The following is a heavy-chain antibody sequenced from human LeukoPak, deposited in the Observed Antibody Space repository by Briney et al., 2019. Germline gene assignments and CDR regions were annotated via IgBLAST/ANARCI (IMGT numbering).Heavy chain of an antibody. CDR2: INPSGGST. J-gene: IGHJ6*03. V-gene: IGHV1-46*01. CDR3: ARSFGASQQYTSSWNYYYMDV. D-gene: IGHD6-13*01. CDR1: GYTFTNYY. Sequence: GASVKVSRKASGYTFTNYYVHWVRQAPGQGLEWMGIINPSGGSTSYPQKFQGRVTMTRDMSTSTVYMELSSLRSEDTAVFYCARSFGASQQYTSSWNYYYMDVWGEGTTVTVSS.